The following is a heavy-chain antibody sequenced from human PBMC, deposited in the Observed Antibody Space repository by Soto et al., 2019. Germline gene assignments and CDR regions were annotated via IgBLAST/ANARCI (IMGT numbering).Heavy chain of an antibody. CDR3: ATDLGTTIARR. J-gene: IGHJ4*02. Sequence: GGSLRLSCAASGFTLRNSRMSWVRQAPGKGLEWVANIEQDGSDTYYVDSVKGRFTISRDNAKNSLYLQMNSLRAEDTAVYYCATDLGTTIARRWGQGTLVTVSS. CDR1: GFTLRNSR. CDR2: IEQDGSDT. V-gene: IGHV3-7*04. D-gene: IGHD1-1*01.